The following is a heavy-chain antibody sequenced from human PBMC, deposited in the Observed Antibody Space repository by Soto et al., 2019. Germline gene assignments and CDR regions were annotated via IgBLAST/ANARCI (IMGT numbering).Heavy chain of an antibody. Sequence: EVHVLESGGGLVQSGGSLRLSCAASGFTFSSYAMTWDRQAPGKGLEWVSSVSGSGDSTYYADSVKGRFTISRDNFRNALYLQMNSLSAEDTAVYYCAKGNVPTAISSLDPWGQGTLVTVSS. CDR2: VSGSGDST. D-gene: IGHD2-2*02. CDR1: GFTFSSYA. CDR3: AKGNVPTAISSLDP. J-gene: IGHJ5*02. V-gene: IGHV3-23*01.